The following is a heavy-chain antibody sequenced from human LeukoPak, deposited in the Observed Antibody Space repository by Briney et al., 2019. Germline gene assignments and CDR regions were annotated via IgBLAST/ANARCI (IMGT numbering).Heavy chain of an antibody. V-gene: IGHV6-1*01. D-gene: IGHD4-11*01. CDR3: ARGNSYWAFDI. CDR2: TYYRSKWYN. CDR1: GDSVSKNSVA. Sequence: SQTLSLTCAISGDSVSKNSVAWNWIRQSPSRGLEWLGRTYYRSKWYNDYAVSVKSRITINPDTSKNQFSLHLKSVTPEDTAVYYCARGNSYWAFDIWGQGTMVTVSS. J-gene: IGHJ3*02.